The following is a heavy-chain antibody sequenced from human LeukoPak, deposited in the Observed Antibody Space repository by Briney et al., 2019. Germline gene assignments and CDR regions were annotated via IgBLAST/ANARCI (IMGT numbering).Heavy chain of an antibody. CDR2: ISSTSTAI. Sequence: GGSLRLSCAASGFKFGSFSMGWVRQAPGKGLEWLSYISSTSTAIYYAGSLKGRFTISRDNAKNSLYLQMNSLRAEDTAVYYCARAIASYGDSAYWGQGTLVTVSS. J-gene: IGHJ4*02. V-gene: IGHV3-48*04. CDR1: GFKFGSFS. CDR3: ARAIASYGDSAY. D-gene: IGHD5-18*01.